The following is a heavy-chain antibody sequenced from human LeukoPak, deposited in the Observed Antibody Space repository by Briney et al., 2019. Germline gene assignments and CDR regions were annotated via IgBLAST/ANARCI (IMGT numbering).Heavy chain of an antibody. D-gene: IGHD2-8*01. CDR1: GFTFNNYQ. J-gene: IGHJ4*02. CDR3: ARDNGNKYYFDY. CDR2: SSSSGRTI. Sequence: GGSLRLSCAASGFTFNNYQMNWVRQAPGKGLECISYSSSSGRTIYYADSLKGRFTVSRDNAKNSLYLQMNSLRAEDTAVYYCARDNGNKYYFDYWGQGTLVTVSS. V-gene: IGHV3-48*03.